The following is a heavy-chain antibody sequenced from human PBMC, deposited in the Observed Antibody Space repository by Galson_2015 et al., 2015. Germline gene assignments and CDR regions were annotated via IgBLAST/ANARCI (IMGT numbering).Heavy chain of an antibody. Sequence: SETLYLTCAVSGGSISSSNWWSWVRQPPGKGLEWIGEIYHSGSTNYNPSLKSRVTISVDKSKNQFSLKLSSVTAADTAVYYCARGPIAAAGMNWFDPWGQGTLVTVSS. CDR1: GGSISSSNW. J-gene: IGHJ5*02. CDR3: ARGPIAAAGMNWFDP. D-gene: IGHD6-13*01. V-gene: IGHV4-4*02. CDR2: IYHSGST.